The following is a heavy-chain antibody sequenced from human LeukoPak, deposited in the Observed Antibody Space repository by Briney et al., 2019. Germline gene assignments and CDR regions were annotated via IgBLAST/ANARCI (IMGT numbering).Heavy chain of an antibody. CDR3: ARPFELGRGGAFDY. CDR1: GGSISSSSYY. J-gene: IGHJ4*02. V-gene: IGHV4-39*01. D-gene: IGHD3-16*01. Sequence: KPSETLSLTCTVSGGSISSSSYYWGWIRQPPGKGLEWIGSIYYSGSTYYNPSLKSRVTISVGTSKNQFSLKLSSVTAADTAVYYCARPFELGRGGAFDYWGQGTLVTVSS. CDR2: IYYSGST.